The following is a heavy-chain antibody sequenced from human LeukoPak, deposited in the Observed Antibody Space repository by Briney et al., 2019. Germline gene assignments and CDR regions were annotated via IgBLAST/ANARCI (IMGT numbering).Heavy chain of an antibody. V-gene: IGHV3-30*04. CDR2: ISYDGSNK. J-gene: IGHJ4*02. D-gene: IGHD5-24*01. CDR1: GFTFSSYA. Sequence: QPGGSLRLSCAASGFTFSSYAMHWVRQAPGKGLEWVAVISYDGSNKYYADSVKGRFTISRDNSKNTLYLQMNSLRAEDTAVYYCARDREMATIFLLDYWGQGTLVTVSS. CDR3: ARDREMATIFLLDY.